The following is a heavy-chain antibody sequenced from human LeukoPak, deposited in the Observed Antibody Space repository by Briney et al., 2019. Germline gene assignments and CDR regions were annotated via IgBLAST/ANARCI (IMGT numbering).Heavy chain of an antibody. Sequence: GGSLRLSCAASGFTVSDNCVTWVRQAPGKGLEWVSVICGDGSTYYTGSVKGRFTISRDNSKNTLYLQMNSLRAEDTAVYYCATGRLSASGFDPWGQGTLVAVSS. J-gene: IGHJ5*02. CDR2: ICGDGST. CDR1: GFTVSDNC. D-gene: IGHD1-26*01. CDR3: ATGRLSASGFDP. V-gene: IGHV3-53*01.